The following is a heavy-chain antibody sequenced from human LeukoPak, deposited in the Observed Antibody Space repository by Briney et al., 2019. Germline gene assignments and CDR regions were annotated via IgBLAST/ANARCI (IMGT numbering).Heavy chain of an antibody. V-gene: IGHV4-34*01. CDR2: INHSGST. Sequence: PSETLSLTCAVYGGSFSGYYWSWIRQPPGKGLEWIGEINHSGSTSYNPSLKSRVTISVDTSKNQFSLKLSSVTAADTAVYYCARDTSMVRGVIIKPPGGMDVWGKGTTVTVSS. D-gene: IGHD3-10*01. CDR1: GGSFSGYY. CDR3: ARDTSMVRGVIIKPPGGMDV. J-gene: IGHJ6*04.